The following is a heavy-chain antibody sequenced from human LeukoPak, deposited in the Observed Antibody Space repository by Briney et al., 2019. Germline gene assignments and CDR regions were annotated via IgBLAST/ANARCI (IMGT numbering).Heavy chain of an antibody. CDR1: GGSISSGDYY. V-gene: IGHV4-30-4*01. D-gene: IGHD3-10*01. CDR2: IYNSGST. CDR3: VRYYYGSGGHSWFDP. J-gene: IGHJ5*02. Sequence: SQTLSLTCTVSGGSISSGDYYWSWIRQPPGKGLEYIGYIYNSGSTYYNPSLKSRVTISVDTSKNQFSLRLSSVTAADTAVYYCVRYYYGSGGHSWFDPWGQGTLVTVSS.